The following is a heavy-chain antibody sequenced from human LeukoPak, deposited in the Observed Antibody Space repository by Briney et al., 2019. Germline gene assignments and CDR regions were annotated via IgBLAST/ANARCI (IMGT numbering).Heavy chain of an antibody. J-gene: IGHJ6*03. Sequence: PGGSLRLSCAASGLTFSSYSMNWVRQAPGKVLEWVSYISTSSSTIYYADSVEGRFTISRDNAKNSLYLQMDSLRAEDTAVYYCPKDATAVVGTVYMDVWGKGTTVTISS. CDR2: ISTSSSTI. D-gene: IGHD6-13*01. CDR3: PKDATAVVGTVYMDV. CDR1: GLTFSSYS. V-gene: IGHV3-48*04.